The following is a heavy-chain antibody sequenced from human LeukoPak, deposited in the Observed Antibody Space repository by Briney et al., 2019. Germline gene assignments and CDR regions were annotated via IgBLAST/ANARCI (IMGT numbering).Heavy chain of an antibody. V-gene: IGHV1-46*01. J-gene: IGHJ4*02. D-gene: IGHD3-10*01. CDR1: GYTFTSYD. CDR2: INPSGGST. CDR3: ARNGASYYYGSGSYPYYFDY. Sequence: ASVKVSCKASGYTFTSYDINWVRQAPGQGLEWMGIINPSGGSTSYAQKFQGRVTMTRGTSTSTVYMELSSLRSEDTAVYYCARNGASYYYGSGSYPYYFDYWGQGTLVTVSS.